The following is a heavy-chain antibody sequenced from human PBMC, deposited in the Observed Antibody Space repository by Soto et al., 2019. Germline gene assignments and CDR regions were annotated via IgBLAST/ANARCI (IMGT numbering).Heavy chain of an antibody. Sequence: QVQLVESGGGVVQPGRSLRLSCAASGFTFSSYGMHWVRQAPGKGLEWVAVIWYDGSNKYYADSVKGRFTISRDNSKNTLYLQMNSLRDEDTDVYYCARDGGFYDFWSGYQRCHGGMDVWGQGTTFNVSS. CDR2: IWYDGSNK. J-gene: IGHJ6*02. V-gene: IGHV3-33*01. CDR1: GFTFSSYG. CDR3: ARDGGFYDFWSGYQRCHGGMDV. D-gene: IGHD3-3*01.